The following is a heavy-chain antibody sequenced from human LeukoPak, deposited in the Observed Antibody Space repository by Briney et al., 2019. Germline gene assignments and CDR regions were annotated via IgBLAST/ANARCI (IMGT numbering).Heavy chain of an antibody. J-gene: IGHJ5*02. CDR2: ISYDGSNK. CDR3: AREHGNSGYDTNWFDP. Sequence: PGRSLRLSCATSGFTFGSYAMHWVRQAPGKGLEWVAVISYDGSNKYYADSVKGRFTISRDNSKNTLYLQMNSLRAEDTAVYYCAREHGNSGYDTNWFDPWGQGTLVTVSS. D-gene: IGHD5-12*01. CDR1: GFTFGSYA. V-gene: IGHV3-30-3*01.